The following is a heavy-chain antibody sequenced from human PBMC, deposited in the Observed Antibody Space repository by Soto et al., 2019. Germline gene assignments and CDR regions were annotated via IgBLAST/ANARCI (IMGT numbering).Heavy chain of an antibody. CDR2: IIPIFGTA. J-gene: IGHJ6*02. CDR3: ARGGGCGGDCYYYYYGMDV. D-gene: IGHD2-21*02. CDR1: GGTFSSYA. V-gene: IGHV1-69*01. Sequence: QVQLVQSGAEVKKPGSSVKVSCKASGGTFSSYAISWVRQAPGQGLEWMGGIIPIFGTANYAQKFQGRVTITEDESTSTAYMELSSLRSEDTAVYYCARGGGCGGDCYYYYYGMDVWGQGTTVTVSS.